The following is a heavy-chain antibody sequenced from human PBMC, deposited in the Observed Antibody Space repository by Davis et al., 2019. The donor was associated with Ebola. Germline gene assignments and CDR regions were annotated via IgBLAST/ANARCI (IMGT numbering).Heavy chain of an antibody. CDR3: AKGRTIPLALDF. V-gene: IGHV1-8*01. J-gene: IGHJ4*02. D-gene: IGHD2-2*02. CDR2: MNPNSGNT. CDR1: GYTFTSYD. Sequence: AASVKVSCKASGYTFTSYDINWVRQATGQGLEWMGWMNPNSGNTGYAQKFQGRVTMTRNTSISTAYMEVSSLRSEDTALYYCAKGRTIPLALDFWGQGTLVTVSS.